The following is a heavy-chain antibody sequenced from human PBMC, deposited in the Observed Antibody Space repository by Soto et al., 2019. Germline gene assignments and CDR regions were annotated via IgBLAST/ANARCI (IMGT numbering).Heavy chain of an antibody. J-gene: IGHJ6*02. D-gene: IGHD5-18*01. V-gene: IGHV1-69*12. Sequence: QVQLVQSGAEVKKPGSSVKVSCKASGGTFSSYAISWVRQAPGQGLEWMGGIIPIFGTANYAQKFQGRVTITADETTSTAYMELSSLRSEDTAVYYCARWSRGYSYGMGDYYYYGMDVWGQGTTVTVSS. CDR1: GGTFSSYA. CDR3: ARWSRGYSYGMGDYYYYGMDV. CDR2: IIPIFGTA.